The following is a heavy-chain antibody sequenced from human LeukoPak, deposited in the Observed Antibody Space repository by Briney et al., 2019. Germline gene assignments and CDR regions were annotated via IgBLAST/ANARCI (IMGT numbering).Heavy chain of an antibody. CDR2: MKGDGSEI. J-gene: IGHJ4*02. V-gene: IGHV3-7*03. D-gene: IGHD3-22*01. CDR3: AKDRYYGNNDHHYESEK. Sequence: PGGSLRLSCAASGFIFRTYWMTWVRQAPGKGLEWVANMKGDGSEIHYVDSVKGRFTISRDNAKNSLYLQMNSLRADDTAVYYCAKDRYYGNNDHHYESEKWGQGTLVTVSS. CDR1: GFIFRTYW.